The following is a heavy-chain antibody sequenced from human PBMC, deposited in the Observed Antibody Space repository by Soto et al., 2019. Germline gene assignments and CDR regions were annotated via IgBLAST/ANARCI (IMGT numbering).Heavy chain of an antibody. D-gene: IGHD3-10*01. J-gene: IGHJ4*02. CDR3: ARGPGELLSYYFDY. Sequence: SVKVSCKASGGTLSSYAISWVRQAPGQGLEWMGGIIPIFGTANYAQKFQGRVTITADESTSTAYMELSSLRSEDTAVYYCARGPGELLSYYFDYWGQGTLVTVSS. CDR2: IIPIFGTA. V-gene: IGHV1-69*13. CDR1: GGTLSSYA.